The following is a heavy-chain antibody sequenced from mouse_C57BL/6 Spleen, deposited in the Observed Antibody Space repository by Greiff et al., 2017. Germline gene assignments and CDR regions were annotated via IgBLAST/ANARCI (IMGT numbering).Heavy chain of an antibody. D-gene: IGHD2-1*01. V-gene: IGHV1-53*01. J-gene: IGHJ4*01. CDR1: GYTFTSYW. CDR2: INPSNGGT. CDR3: AREEDYYGNFYAMDY. Sequence: QVQLQQPGTELVKPGASVKLSCKASGYTFTSYWMHWVKQRPGQGLEWIGNINPSNGGTNYNEKFKSKATLTVDKSSSTAYMQLNSLTSEDSAVYYCAREEDYYGNFYAMDYWGQGTSVTVSS.